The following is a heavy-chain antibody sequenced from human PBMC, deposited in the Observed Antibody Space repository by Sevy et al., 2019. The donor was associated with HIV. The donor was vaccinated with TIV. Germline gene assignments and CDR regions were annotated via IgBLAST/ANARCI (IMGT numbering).Heavy chain of an antibody. J-gene: IGHJ4*02. CDR1: GFTFSSYA. D-gene: IGHD3-22*01. CDR2: ISGSGSFT. CDR3: AKEGQGEYYDSSGSFDY. Sequence: QLGGSLRLSCAASGFTFSSYAMSWVRQAPGKGLEWVSSISGSGSFTYYADSVKGHFTISRDNSKNTLYLQMTSLRAEDTAVYYCAKEGQGEYYDSSGSFDYWGQGTLVTVSS. V-gene: IGHV3-23*01.